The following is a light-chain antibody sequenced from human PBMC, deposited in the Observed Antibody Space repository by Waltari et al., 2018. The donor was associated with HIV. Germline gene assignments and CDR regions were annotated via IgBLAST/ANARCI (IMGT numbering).Light chain of an antibody. CDR3: AAWDASLSGWV. V-gene: IGLV1-47*01. CDR1: SSNIGSNY. J-gene: IGLJ3*02. CDR2: WNN. Sequence: QSVLTQPPSASGTPGQRVTISCSGSSSNIGSNYVYWYQQLPGTAPKLLMYWNNTRPSGVPDRFSGSKSGTSASLAISGLRSEDEADYYCAAWDASLSGWVFGGGTKLTVL.